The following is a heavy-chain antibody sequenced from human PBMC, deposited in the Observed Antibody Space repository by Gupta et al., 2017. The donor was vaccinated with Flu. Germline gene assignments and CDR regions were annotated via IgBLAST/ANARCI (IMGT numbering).Heavy chain of an antibody. J-gene: IGHJ4*02. Sequence: QLQLQASGPGLVKPSETLSIICTVSAGSISATSYYWGWFRQPPGKGLEWIGNVGYSGNTFYNPYLKSRVTISVDTSKNKFALKLSSVTAADTAVDDGARRITYGKTFDYWGQGALVTVSS. D-gene: IGHD2/OR15-2a*01. V-gene: IGHV4-39*01. CDR1: AGSISATSYY. CDR3: ARRITYGKTFDY. CDR2: VGYSGNT.